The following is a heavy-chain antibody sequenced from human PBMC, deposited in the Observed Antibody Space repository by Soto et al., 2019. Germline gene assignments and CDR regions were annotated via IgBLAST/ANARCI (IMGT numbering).Heavy chain of an antibody. Sequence: GGSLRLSCAASGFTFSSYWMSWVRQAPGKGLEWVANIKQDGSEKYYVDSVKGRFTISRDNAKNSLYLQMNSLRAEDTAVYYCARDQNELRIDRVAYYYYYMDVWGKGTTVTVSS. CDR3: ARDQNELRIDRVAYYYYYMDV. CDR1: GFTFSSYW. J-gene: IGHJ6*03. V-gene: IGHV3-7*01. CDR2: IKQDGSEK. D-gene: IGHD1-7*01.